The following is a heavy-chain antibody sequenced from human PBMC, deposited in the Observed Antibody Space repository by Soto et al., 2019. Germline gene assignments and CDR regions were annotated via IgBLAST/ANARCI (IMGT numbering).Heavy chain of an antibody. D-gene: IGHD2-21*02. Sequence: ASVKVSCKASGYTFTSYSIHWGRQAPGQRLEWMGWINAGNGNTKYSQKFQGRVTITRDTSASTAYMELSSLRSEDTAVYYCARAACGGDCYYFDYWGQGTLVTVSS. J-gene: IGHJ4*02. CDR3: ARAACGGDCYYFDY. V-gene: IGHV1-3*01. CDR2: INAGNGNT. CDR1: GYTFTSYS.